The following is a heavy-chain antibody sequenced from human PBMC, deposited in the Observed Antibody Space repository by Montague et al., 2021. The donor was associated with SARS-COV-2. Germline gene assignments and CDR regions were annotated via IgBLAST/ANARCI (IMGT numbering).Heavy chain of an antibody. Sequence: SLRLSCAASGFTYSKYGVHWVRQAPGKGLEWAASIWNDGSKKYHADSXKGRFTISRDNSNNMLYLQMDSLRAEDAAVYYCVGDPGDPDTFDYWGQGTQVTVSS. V-gene: IGHV3-33*04. CDR2: IWNDGSKK. D-gene: IGHD7-27*01. CDR1: GFTYSKYG. J-gene: IGHJ4*02. CDR3: VGDPGDPDTFDY.